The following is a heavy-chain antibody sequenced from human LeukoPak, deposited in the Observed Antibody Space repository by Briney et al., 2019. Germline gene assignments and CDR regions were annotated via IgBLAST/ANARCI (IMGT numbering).Heavy chain of an antibody. D-gene: IGHD1-26*01. CDR1: GYTFTDYY. CDR3: AREGPIVGATHLVDY. V-gene: IGHV1-2*02. Sequence: GASVKVSCKASGYTFTDYYMHWVRQAPGQGLEWMGWINPNSGGTNYAQKFQGRVTMTRDTSISTAYMELSRLRSDDTAMYYCAREGPIVGATHLVDYWGQGTLVTVSS. CDR2: INPNSGGT. J-gene: IGHJ4*02.